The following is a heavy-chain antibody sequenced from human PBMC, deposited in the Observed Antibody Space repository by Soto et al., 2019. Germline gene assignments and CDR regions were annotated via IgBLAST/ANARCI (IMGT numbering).Heavy chain of an antibody. CDR1: GGSISSSSYY. J-gene: IGHJ4*02. CDR2: IYYSGST. V-gene: IGHV4-39*01. Sequence: SETLSLTCTVSGGSISSSSYYWGWIRQPPGKGLEWIGSIYYSGSTYYNPSLKSRVTISVDTSKNQFSLKLSSVTAADTAVYYCARHSERDGYNDHLDYWGQGTLVTVSS. D-gene: IGHD5-12*01. CDR3: ARHSERDGYNDHLDY.